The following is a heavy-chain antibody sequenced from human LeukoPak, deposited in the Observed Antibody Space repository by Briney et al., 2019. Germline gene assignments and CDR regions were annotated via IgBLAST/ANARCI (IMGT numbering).Heavy chain of an antibody. V-gene: IGHV3-7*01. Sequence: GGSLRLSCAASGFSFSNYWMSWVRQAPGKGLEWVANMKQDGSEKYYVDSVKGRFTISRDNAKNSLYLQMDSLRADDTAVYYCARALGRLQPYYYHYGLDVWGQGTTVTVSS. CDR3: ARALGRLQPYYYHYGLDV. J-gene: IGHJ6*02. D-gene: IGHD5-24*01. CDR1: GFSFSNYW. CDR2: MKQDGSEK.